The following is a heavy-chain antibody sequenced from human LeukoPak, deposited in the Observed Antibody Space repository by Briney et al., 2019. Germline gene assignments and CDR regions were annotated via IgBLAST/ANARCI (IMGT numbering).Heavy chain of an antibody. D-gene: IGHD3-10*01. CDR2: FDPEDGET. CDR3: ARSTSSYGSGSYLDY. J-gene: IGHJ4*02. CDR1: GYTLTELS. Sequence: ASVKVSCKVSGYTLTELSMHWVRQAPGKGLEWMGGFDPEDGETIYAQKFQGRVTMTEDTSTDTAYMELSSLRSDDTAVYYCARSTSSYGSGSYLDYWGQGTLVTVSS. V-gene: IGHV1-24*01.